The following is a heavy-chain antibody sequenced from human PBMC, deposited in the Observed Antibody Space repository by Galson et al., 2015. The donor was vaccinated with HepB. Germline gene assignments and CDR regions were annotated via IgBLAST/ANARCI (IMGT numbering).Heavy chain of an antibody. V-gene: IGHV1-46*04. Sequence: SVKVSCKASGYTFTSYYMHWVRQAPGQGLEWMGIINPSGGSTSYAQKLQGRVTMTRDTSTSTVYMELSSLRSEDTAVYYCAREKGAPPRGYYDSSGPPGEAFDIWGQGTMVTVSS. CDR2: INPSGGST. J-gene: IGHJ3*02. CDR3: AREKGAPPRGYYDSSGPPGEAFDI. CDR1: GYTFTSYY. D-gene: IGHD3-22*01.